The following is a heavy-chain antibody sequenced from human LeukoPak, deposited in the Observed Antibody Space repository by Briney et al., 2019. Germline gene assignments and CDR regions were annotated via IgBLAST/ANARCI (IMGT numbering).Heavy chain of an antibody. CDR1: GFVVSDNY. Sequence: PGGSLRLSCAASGFVVSDNYMSWVRQAPGQGLEWVSLIYTSGIKKYTDSVKGRFTISRDNAKNTLYLQMNTLSAEDTAVYYCVGYYVGKFDYWGQGTLVTVSS. V-gene: IGHV3-66*02. CDR2: IYTSGIK. CDR3: VGYYVGKFDY. D-gene: IGHD4-23*01. J-gene: IGHJ4*02.